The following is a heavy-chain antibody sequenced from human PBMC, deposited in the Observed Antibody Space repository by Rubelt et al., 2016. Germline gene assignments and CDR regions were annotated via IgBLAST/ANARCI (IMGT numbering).Heavy chain of an antibody. J-gene: IGHJ6*02. Sequence: AQKLQGRVTMTTDTSTSTAYMELRSLRSDDTAVYYCARDPKDSGSYWSGMDVWGQGTTVTVSS. CDR3: ARDPKDSGSYWSGMDV. D-gene: IGHD3-10*01. V-gene: IGHV1-18*01.